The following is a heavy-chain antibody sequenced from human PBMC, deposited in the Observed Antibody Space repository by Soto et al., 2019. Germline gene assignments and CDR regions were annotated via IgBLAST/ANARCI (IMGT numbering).Heavy chain of an antibody. V-gene: IGHV3-11*01. J-gene: IGHJ6*03. D-gene: IGHD3-10*01. Sequence: QVQLVESGGGLVKPGGSLRLSCAASGFTFSDYYMSWIRQAPGKGLEWVSYISSSGRTIYYADSVKGRFTISRDNAKNSLYLQMNSLRAEDTAVYYCARGGRLLWFGELFDYYYYMDVWGKGTTVTVSS. CDR2: ISSSGRTI. CDR3: ARGGRLLWFGELFDYYYYMDV. CDR1: GFTFSDYY.